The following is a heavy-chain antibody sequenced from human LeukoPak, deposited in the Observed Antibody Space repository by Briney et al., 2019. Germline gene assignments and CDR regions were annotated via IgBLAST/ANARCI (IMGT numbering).Heavy chain of an antibody. D-gene: IGHD3-3*01. V-gene: IGHV1-18*01. CDR1: GYTFTSYG. CDR2: ISTYNGNT. Sequence: ASVKVSCKTSGYTFTSYGVSWVRQAPGQGLECMGWISTYNGNTNYAQKLQGRVTMTTDTPTRTAYMELRSLRSDDTAVYYCARDRTLHYYDFWSGNYTSYFDYWGQGTLVTVSS. J-gene: IGHJ4*02. CDR3: ARDRTLHYYDFWSGNYTSYFDY.